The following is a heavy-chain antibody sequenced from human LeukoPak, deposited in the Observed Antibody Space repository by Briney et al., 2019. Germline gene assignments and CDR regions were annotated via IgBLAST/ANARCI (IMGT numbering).Heavy chain of an antibody. CDR3: AKDAPYDYQLADY. D-gene: IGHD4-11*01. Sequence: PGGSLRLSCSASGLTFSNYAMHWVRQAPGKGLEYVSAISSNGGSTYYADSVKGRFTISRDNSKNTLYLQMNSLRAEDTAVYYCAKDAPYDYQLADYWGRGTLVTVSS. CDR1: GLTFSNYA. V-gene: IGHV3-64*04. J-gene: IGHJ4*02. CDR2: ISSNGGST.